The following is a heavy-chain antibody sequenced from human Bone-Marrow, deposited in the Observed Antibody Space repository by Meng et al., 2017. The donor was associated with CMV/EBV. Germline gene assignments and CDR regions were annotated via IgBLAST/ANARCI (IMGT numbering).Heavy chain of an antibody. CDR1: GYTFTKYN. CDR3: AREAPNWYFDL. CDR2: INPSDSGT. J-gene: IGHJ2*01. Sequence: SCKASGYTFTKYNIQWVRQAPGQGLEWVGIINPSDSGTSYAQKFQGRVTMTRDTSTNTVYMELSSLRSQDTAVFYCAREAPNWYFDLWGRGTLVTVSS. V-gene: IGHV1-46*01. D-gene: IGHD2-8*01.